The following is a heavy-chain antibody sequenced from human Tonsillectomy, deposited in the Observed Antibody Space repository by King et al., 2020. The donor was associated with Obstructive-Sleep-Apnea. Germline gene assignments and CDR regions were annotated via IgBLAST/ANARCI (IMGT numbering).Heavy chain of an antibody. CDR1: GFRFRGYA. J-gene: IGHJ6*02. CDR2: ISYDGTNK. CDR3: ARDHGLFARGALDV. Sequence: QVQLVESGGGVVQPGRSLRLSCAASGFRFRGYAMHWVRQAPGKGLEWVAVISYDGTNKYDADSVKGRFTISRDNSNNTLYLQMNSLRGEDSAVYYCARDHGLFARGALDVWGQGTTVTVSS. V-gene: IGHV3-30*04. D-gene: IGHD2-8*01.